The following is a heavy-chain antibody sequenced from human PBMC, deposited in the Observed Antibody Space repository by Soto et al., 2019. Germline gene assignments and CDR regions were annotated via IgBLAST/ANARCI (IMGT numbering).Heavy chain of an antibody. D-gene: IGHD6-13*01. CDR3: ATPRGGDSRDYYGMDV. J-gene: IGHJ6*02. CDR2: IYYSGST. Sequence: QVQLQESGPGLVKPSQTLSLTCTVSGGSISSGGYYWSWIRQHPGKGLEWIGYIYYSGSTYYNPALKSPVTISVDSSKKQSSLKRSSVTAAGTAVYYGATPRGGDSRDYYGMDVWGQGTTVTVSS. CDR1: GGSISSGGYY. V-gene: IGHV4-31*01.